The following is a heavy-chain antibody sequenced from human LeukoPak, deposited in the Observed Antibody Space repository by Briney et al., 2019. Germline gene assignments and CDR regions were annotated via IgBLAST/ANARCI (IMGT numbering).Heavy chain of an antibody. CDR2: IYYSGST. J-gene: IGHJ3*02. V-gene: IGHV4-59*08. D-gene: IGHD1-26*01. CDR1: GGSISRYY. Sequence: SETLSLTCTVSGGSISRYYWSWIRQPPGKGLEWIGYIYYSGSTNYNPSLKSRVTMSVDTSKNQFSLRLSSVTAADTAVYYCARHREGVLDIWGQGTMVTVSS. CDR3: ARHREGVLDI.